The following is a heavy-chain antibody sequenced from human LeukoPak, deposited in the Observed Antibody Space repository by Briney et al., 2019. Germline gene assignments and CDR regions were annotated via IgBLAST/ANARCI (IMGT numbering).Heavy chain of an antibody. J-gene: IGHJ4*02. CDR1: GYTFTDYY. V-gene: IGHV1-2*02. CDR2: MNPNSGGT. CDR3: ATVVGARGGDYFDY. D-gene: IGHD1-26*01. Sequence: ASVTVSFKASGYTFTDYYMHWVRQAAGQGLEWMGWMNPNSGGTNYAQKFQGRVTMTRDTSISTAYMELSRLRSDDTAVYYCATVVGARGGDYFDYWGQGTLVTVSS.